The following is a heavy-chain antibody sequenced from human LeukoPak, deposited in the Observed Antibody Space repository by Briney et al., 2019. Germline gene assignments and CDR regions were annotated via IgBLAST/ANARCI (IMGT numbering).Heavy chain of an antibody. CDR3: ARGADGVSSNSRGWFDP. Sequence: PGGSLRLSCAASGFTYNRYNMNWVRRAPGKGLEWVSSISTSSSYIYYADSVRGRFTISRDNAKNSLYLQMNSLRAEDTAVYSCARGADGVSSNSRGWFDPWGQGTLVTVSS. CDR2: ISTSSSYI. D-gene: IGHD2-15*01. V-gene: IGHV3-21*01. CDR1: GFTYNRYN. J-gene: IGHJ5*02.